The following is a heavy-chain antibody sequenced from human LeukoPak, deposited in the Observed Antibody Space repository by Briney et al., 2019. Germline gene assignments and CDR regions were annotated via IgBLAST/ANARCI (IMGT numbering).Heavy chain of an antibody. V-gene: IGHV4-61*01. Sequence: SETLSLTCTVSGGSVSSGSYYWSWIRQPPGKGLEWIGYIYYSGSTNYNPSLKSRVTISVDTSKNQFSLKLSSVTAADTAVYYCAGSSGQWLVLFDYWGQGTLVTVSS. CDR2: IYYSGST. D-gene: IGHD6-19*01. CDR1: GGSVSSGSYY. J-gene: IGHJ4*02. CDR3: AGSSGQWLVLFDY.